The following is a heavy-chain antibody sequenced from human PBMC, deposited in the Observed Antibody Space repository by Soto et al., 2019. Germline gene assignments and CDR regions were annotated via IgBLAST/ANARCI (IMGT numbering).Heavy chain of an antibody. CDR2: VSIGGST. CDR1: GFTFSSYA. V-gene: IGHV3-23*01. D-gene: IGHD2-15*01. Sequence: GGSLRLSCAASGFTFSSYAMGWVRQGPGKGPEWVAVVSIGGSTHYADSVRGRFTISRDNSKNTLSLQMNSLTAEDTAVYFCAKRRGAGGHFDYWGQGALVTVSS. CDR3: AKRRGAGGHFDY. J-gene: IGHJ4*02.